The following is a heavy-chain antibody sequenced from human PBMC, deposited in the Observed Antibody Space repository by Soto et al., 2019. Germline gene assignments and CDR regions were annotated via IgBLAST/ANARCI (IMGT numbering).Heavy chain of an antibody. CDR1: GYTFSRYG. CDR2: ISGYNGDT. CDR3: AKNGQPPYYYYGMDV. D-gene: IGHD2-8*01. J-gene: IGHJ6*02. Sequence: QGQLVQSGPEVKKPGASVKVSCKTSGYTFSRYGISWVRQAPGQGLEWMGWISGYNGDTNYAQKVQGRVTMTIDTATYTAYMELRSLTSDDTAIYYCAKNGQPPYYYYGMDVLGQGTTGTVSS. V-gene: IGHV1-18*01.